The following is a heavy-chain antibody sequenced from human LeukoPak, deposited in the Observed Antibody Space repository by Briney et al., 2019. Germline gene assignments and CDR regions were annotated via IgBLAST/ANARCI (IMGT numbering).Heavy chain of an antibody. CDR1: GGFTSNSF. CDR3: ARAPSGCGGTCAFDY. Sequence: SETLSLTCTVSGGFTSNSFWSWIRQPAGKGLEWIGRIYTDGSTNSNPSLRSRLTMSLDTSKNQFSLKLTSVTAADTAVHFCARAPSGCGGTCAFDYWGQGTLVTVSS. V-gene: IGHV4-4*07. D-gene: IGHD2-15*01. J-gene: IGHJ4*02. CDR2: IYTDGST.